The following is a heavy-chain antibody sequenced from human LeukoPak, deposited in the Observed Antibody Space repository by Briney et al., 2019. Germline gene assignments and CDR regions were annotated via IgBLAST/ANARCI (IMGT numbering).Heavy chain of an antibody. D-gene: IGHD3-10*01. CDR2: IIPILGIA. Sequence: ASVKVSCKASGGTFSSYTISWVRQAPGQGLEWMGRIIPILGIANYAQKFQGRVTITTDESTSTAYMELSSLRSEDTAVYYCATLSPSYGSGSLADAFDIWGQGTMVTVSS. CDR3: ATLSPSYGSGSLADAFDI. V-gene: IGHV1-69*02. J-gene: IGHJ3*02. CDR1: GGTFSSYT.